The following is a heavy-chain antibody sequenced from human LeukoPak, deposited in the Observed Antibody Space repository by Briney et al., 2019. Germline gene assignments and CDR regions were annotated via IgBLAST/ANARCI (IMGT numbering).Heavy chain of an antibody. J-gene: IGHJ4*02. D-gene: IGHD6-13*01. CDR2: ISYSGNT. Sequence: PSETLSLTCTVSGGSISGYCWSWIRQPPGKGLEWIAYISYSGNTNYNPSLKNRVTISRDTSKNRLSLKVRSVTAADTAVYYCARDRGSAGGFDFWGQGTLVTVSS. V-gene: IGHV4-59*01. CDR3: ARDRGSAGGFDF. CDR1: GGSISGYC.